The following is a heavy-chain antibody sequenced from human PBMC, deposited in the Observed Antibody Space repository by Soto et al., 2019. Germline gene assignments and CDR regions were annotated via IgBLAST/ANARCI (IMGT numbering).Heavy chain of an antibody. CDR2: INPSGGST. D-gene: IGHD3-9*01. CDR1: GYTFTSYY. V-gene: IGHV1-46*01. CDR3: ARDDKDVYGMDV. J-gene: IGHJ6*02. Sequence: QVQLVQSGAEVKKPGASVKVSCKASGYTFTSYYMHWVRQAPGQGLERMGIINPSGGSTSYAQKFQSRVTMTRDKSTSTVYMKLSSLRTENTAVYYCARDDKDVYGMDVWGQGTTVTVSS.